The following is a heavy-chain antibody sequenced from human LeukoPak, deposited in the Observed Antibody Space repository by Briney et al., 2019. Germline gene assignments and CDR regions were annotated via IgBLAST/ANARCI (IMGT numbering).Heavy chain of an antibody. Sequence: SETLSLTCTVSGGSISGYFWSWIRQSPGKGLEWIGYIYYSGSTNYNPSLKSRVTISVDTSKNQFSLKLSSVTAADTAVYYCARMDRMIVVALDYWGQGTLVTVSS. D-gene: IGHD3-22*01. CDR1: GGSISGYF. CDR3: ARMDRMIVVALDY. V-gene: IGHV4-59*08. CDR2: IYYSGST. J-gene: IGHJ4*02.